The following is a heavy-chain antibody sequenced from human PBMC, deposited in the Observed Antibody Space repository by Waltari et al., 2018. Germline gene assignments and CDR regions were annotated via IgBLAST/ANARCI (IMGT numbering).Heavy chain of an antibody. CDR2: ISAYKVNT. V-gene: IGHV1-18*01. Sequence: QVQLVQSGAELKKPGASVKVSCKASGYTFTSYGISWVRQAPGQGLEWMGWISAYKVNTKYAQKLQGRVTMTTETSTSIAYMALRILRSDDTAVYYGARDRTVAAAGPRTHDYWGQGTLVTVSS. CDR1: GYTFTSYG. CDR3: ARDRTVAAAGPRTHDY. J-gene: IGHJ4*02. D-gene: IGHD6-13*01.